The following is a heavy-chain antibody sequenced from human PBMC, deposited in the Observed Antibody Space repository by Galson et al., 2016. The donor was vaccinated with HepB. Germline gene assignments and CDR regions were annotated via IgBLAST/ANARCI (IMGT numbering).Heavy chain of an antibody. CDR3: ARDLSGPDF. V-gene: IGHV3-74*01. CDR1: GFTFRNHQ. Sequence: SLRLSCAVSGFTFRNHQMHWVRQVSGKGLVWVSRIKGDGTRPIYADSVKGRFTISRDNAENTLYLQMNSLRAEDTAVYYCARDLSGPDFWGQGTLVTVSS. CDR2: IKGDGTRP. J-gene: IGHJ4*02.